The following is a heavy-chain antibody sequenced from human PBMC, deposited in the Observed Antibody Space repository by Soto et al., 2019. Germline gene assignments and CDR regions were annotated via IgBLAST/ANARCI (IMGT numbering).Heavy chain of an antibody. Sequence: GGSLRLSCAASGFTFSSYAMSWVRQAPGKGLEWVSAISGSGGSTYYADSVKGRFTISRDNSKNTLYLQMNSLRAEDTTVYYCAKDRQQHPRPDAFDIWGQGTMVTVSS. J-gene: IGHJ3*02. V-gene: IGHV3-23*01. CDR1: GFTFSSYA. CDR3: AKDRQQHPRPDAFDI. D-gene: IGHD6-13*01. CDR2: ISGSGGST.